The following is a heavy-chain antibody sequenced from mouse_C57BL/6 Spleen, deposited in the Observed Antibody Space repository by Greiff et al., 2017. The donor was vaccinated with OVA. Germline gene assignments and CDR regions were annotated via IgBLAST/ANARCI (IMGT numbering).Heavy chain of an antibody. Sequence: EVKLMESGGGLVKPGGSLKLSCAASGFTFSDYGMHWVRQAPEKGLEWVAYISSGSSTIYYADTVKGRFTISRDNAKNTLFLQMTSLRSEDTAMYYCARGRDWFAYWGQGTLVTVSA. V-gene: IGHV5-17*01. J-gene: IGHJ3*01. CDR2: ISSGSSTI. CDR3: ARGRDWFAY. CDR1: GFTFSDYG.